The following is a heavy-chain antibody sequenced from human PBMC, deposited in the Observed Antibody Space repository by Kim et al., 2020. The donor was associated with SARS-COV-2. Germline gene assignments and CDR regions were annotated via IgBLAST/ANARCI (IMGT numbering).Heavy chain of an antibody. CDR1: GGSIRSGGKF. J-gene: IGHJ4*02. Sequence: SETLSLTCSVSGGSIRSGGKFWTWIRQHPAKGLEWIGYISYSGNSHYSPSLRSRVSISLQTSENQFSLELTSVTAADTAVYYCARGQPLDYWGQGILVP. CDR3: ARGQPLDY. V-gene: IGHV4-31*03. D-gene: IGHD2-2*01. CDR2: ISYSGNS.